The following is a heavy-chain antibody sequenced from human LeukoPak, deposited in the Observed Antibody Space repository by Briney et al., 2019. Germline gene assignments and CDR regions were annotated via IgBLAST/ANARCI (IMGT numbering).Heavy chain of an antibody. V-gene: IGHV3-23*01. CDR2: ISGSGGST. Sequence: GGSLRLSCTASGFTFSTYAMNWVRQAPGKGLEWVSVISGSGGSTYFADSVKGRFTISRDNSRNTLYLQMDSLRAEDTAVYYCAKAARGYSYGVFDYWGQGTLVTVSS. CDR1: GFTFSTYA. J-gene: IGHJ4*02. D-gene: IGHD5-18*01. CDR3: AKAARGYSYGVFDY.